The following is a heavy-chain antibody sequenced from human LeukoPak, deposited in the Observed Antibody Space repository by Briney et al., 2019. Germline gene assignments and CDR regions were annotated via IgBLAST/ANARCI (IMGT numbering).Heavy chain of an antibody. V-gene: IGHV3-23*01. J-gene: IGHJ2*01. CDR3: AREVPEFDL. Sequence: GGSLRLSCTASAISFSTYAMTWLRQAPGKGLEWVSSIHGSGGGTNYADSVKGRFTISRDNSKKTLFLQMNRLRVDDTAVYYCAREVPEFDLWGRGTLVTVSS. D-gene: IGHD2-2*01. CDR2: IHGSGGGT. CDR1: AISFSTYA.